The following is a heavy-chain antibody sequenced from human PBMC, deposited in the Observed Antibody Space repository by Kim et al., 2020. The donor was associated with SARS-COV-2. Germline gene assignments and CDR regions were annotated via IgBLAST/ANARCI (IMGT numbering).Heavy chain of an antibody. J-gene: IGHJ4*02. Sequence: YAQNIQGRVTMTRDTSTSTVYREVSGVRSEDTAMYYCARDGRYRNGSSDYWGQGTLVTVSS. CDR3: ARDGRYRNGSSDY. D-gene: IGHD6-25*01. V-gene: IGHV1-46*01.